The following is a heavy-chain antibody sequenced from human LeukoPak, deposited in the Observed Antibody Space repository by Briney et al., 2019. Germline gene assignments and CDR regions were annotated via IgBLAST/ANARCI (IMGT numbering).Heavy chain of an antibody. CDR2: INHSGST. J-gene: IGHJ4*02. Sequence: PSETLSLTCAVSGGSISSGGYSWSWIRQPPGKGLEWIGEINHSGSTNYNPSLKSRVTISVDTSKNQFSLQLNSVTPEDTAVYYCARDPGWLDFDYWGQGTLVTVSS. CDR1: GGSISSGGYS. D-gene: IGHD5-12*01. CDR3: ARDPGWLDFDY. V-gene: IGHV4-30-2*01.